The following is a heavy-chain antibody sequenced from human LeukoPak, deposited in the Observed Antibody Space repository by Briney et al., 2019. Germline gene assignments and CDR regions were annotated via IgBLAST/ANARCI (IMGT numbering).Heavy chain of an antibody. CDR1: GYSISSGFY. CDR3: ATGYYYYYMDV. D-gene: IGHD1-14*01. V-gene: IGHV4-38-2*02. CDR2: INHSGST. Sequence: SETLSLTCTVSGYSISSGFYWGWIRQPPGKGLEWIGEINHSGSTNYNPSLKSRVTISVDTSKNQFSLKLSSVTAADTAMYYCATGYYYYYMDVWGKGTTVTISS. J-gene: IGHJ6*03.